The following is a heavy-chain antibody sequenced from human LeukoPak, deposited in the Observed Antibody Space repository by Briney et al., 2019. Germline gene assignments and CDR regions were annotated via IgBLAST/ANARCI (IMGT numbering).Heavy chain of an antibody. D-gene: IGHD2-15*01. V-gene: IGHV3-30*04. Sequence: GGSLRLSCAASGFTFSSYAMHWVRQAPGKGLEWVAVISYDGSNKYYADSVKGRFTISRDNSKNTLYLQMNSLRAEDTAVYYCARDPGGARRCSGGSCHSGAFDYWGQETLVTVSS. CDR3: ARDPGGARRCSGGSCHSGAFDY. CDR2: ISYDGSNK. J-gene: IGHJ4*02. CDR1: GFTFSSYA.